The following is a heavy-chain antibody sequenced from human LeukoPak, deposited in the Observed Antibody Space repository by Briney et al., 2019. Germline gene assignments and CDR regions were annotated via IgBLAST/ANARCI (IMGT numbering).Heavy chain of an antibody. CDR1: GCSISSYY. D-gene: IGHD3-22*01. Sequence: SETLSLTCTVSGCSISSYYRRWIRQPPGKGLEWIGYIYYSGSTNYIPSLKSRVTISVDTSKNQFSLKLSSVTAADTAVYYCARDRETYYYDSSGPCGPICHDAFDIWGQGTMVTVSS. V-gene: IGHV4-59*12. CDR3: ARDRETYYYDSSGPCGPICHDAFDI. J-gene: IGHJ3*02. CDR2: IYYSGST.